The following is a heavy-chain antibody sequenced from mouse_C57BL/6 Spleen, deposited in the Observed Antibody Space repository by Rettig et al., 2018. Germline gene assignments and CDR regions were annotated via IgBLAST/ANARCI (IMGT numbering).Heavy chain of an antibody. D-gene: IGHD1-1*01. CDR2: ILPGSGST. V-gene: IGHV1-9*01. J-gene: IGHJ2*01. CDR3: AKGDYYGSSYYFDY. CDR1: FTGYW. Sequence: FTGYWIEWVKQRPGHGLEWIGEILPGSGSTNYNEKFKGKATFTADTSSNTAYMQLSSLTTEDSAIYYCAKGDYYGSSYYFDYWGQGTTLTVSS.